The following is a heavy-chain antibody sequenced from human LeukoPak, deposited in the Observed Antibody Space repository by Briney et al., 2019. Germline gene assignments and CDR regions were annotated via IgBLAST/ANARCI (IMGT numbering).Heavy chain of an antibody. V-gene: IGHV3-21*01. Sequence: GRSLRLSCAASGFTFNNYALAWVRQTPEKGLECVPAISGDGVSPYYVDSVRGRFTISRDNAKNSLYLQMNSLRAEDTAVYYCARVGKRAFGADYYYTDVWGRGTTVTVSS. CDR2: ISGDGVSP. CDR1: GFTFNNYA. D-gene: IGHD3-3*01. CDR3: ARVGKRAFGADYYYTDV. J-gene: IGHJ6*03.